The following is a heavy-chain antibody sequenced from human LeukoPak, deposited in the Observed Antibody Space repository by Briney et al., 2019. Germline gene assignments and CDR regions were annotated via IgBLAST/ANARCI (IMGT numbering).Heavy chain of an antibody. V-gene: IGHV3-30*03. CDR2: ISYDGSNK. J-gene: IGHJ4*02. CDR3: ASEKWLVPNYYFDY. Sequence: GGSLRLSCAASGFTFSSYGMHWVRQAPGKGLEWVAVISYDGSNKYYADSVKGRFTISRDNSKNTLYLQMNSLRAEDTAVYYCASEKWLVPNYYFDYWGQETLVTVSS. CDR1: GFTFSSYG. D-gene: IGHD6-19*01.